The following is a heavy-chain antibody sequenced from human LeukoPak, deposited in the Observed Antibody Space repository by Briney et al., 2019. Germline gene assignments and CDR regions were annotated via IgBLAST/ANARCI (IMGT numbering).Heavy chain of an antibody. J-gene: IGHJ6*02. D-gene: IGHD3-9*01. CDR2: ISYDGSNE. CDR3: ARDLRATDADYYYYYYGMDV. V-gene: IGHV3-30*03. Sequence: GGSLRLSCAASGFTFSSYGMHWVRQAPGKGLEWVTLISYDGSNEYYADSVKGRFTISRDNSKNTLYLQMNSLRAEDTAVYYCARDLRATDADYYYYYYGMDVWGQGTTVTVSS. CDR1: GFTFSSYG.